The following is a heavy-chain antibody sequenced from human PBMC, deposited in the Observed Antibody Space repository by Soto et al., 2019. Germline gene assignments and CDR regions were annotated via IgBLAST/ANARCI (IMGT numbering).Heavy chain of an antibody. Sequence: QVQLVESGGGLVKPGGSLRLSCAASGFTFSDYYMSWIRQAPGKGLEWVSYISSSGSTIYYADSVKGRFTISRDNAKNPMYPPMNNPRAEGPGVYYCARDPKQRWLPSFPDHLGQGTPVTGSP. CDR2: ISSSGSTI. CDR1: GFTFSDYY. J-gene: IGHJ4*02. CDR3: ARDPKQRWLPSFPDH. V-gene: IGHV3-11*01. D-gene: IGHD5-12*01.